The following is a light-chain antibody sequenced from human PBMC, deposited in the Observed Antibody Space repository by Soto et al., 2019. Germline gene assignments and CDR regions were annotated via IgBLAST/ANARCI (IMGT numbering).Light chain of an antibody. CDR1: QSVSSSY. CDR3: QHYNSYSEA. V-gene: IGKV3-20*01. CDR2: DAS. J-gene: IGKJ1*01. Sequence: EIVFAQSPGTLSLSPGEGATLACRASQSVSSSYLAWYQQRTGQAPRLLIYDASYRDTGIPARFSGSGSGTDFTLTISRLQPDDFVTYYCQHYNSYSEAFGQGTKVDIK.